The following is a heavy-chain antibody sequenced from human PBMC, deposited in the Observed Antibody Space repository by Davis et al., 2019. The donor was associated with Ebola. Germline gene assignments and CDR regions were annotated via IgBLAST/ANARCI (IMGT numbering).Heavy chain of an antibody. V-gene: IGHV3-48*04. Sequence: GGSLRLSCAASAFTFRTYSMNWVRRAPGKGLEWLAYISSTGGTMYYADSVKGRFTISRDNAKNSLFLQMNSLRAEDTAVYYCAREVYGLGSYYVDYWGQGTLVIVSS. J-gene: IGHJ4*02. CDR1: AFTFRTYS. CDR2: ISSTGGTM. D-gene: IGHD3-10*01. CDR3: AREVYGLGSYYVDY.